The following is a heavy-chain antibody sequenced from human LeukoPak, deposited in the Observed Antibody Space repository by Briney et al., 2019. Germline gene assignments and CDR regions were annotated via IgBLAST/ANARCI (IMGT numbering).Heavy chain of an antibody. Sequence: GGSLRLSCAASGFTFSSHSMNWVRQAPGEGLEWVSFIRSSSSYIYYADSVKGGVTISRDNAKNSLYLQMNSLRAEDTAVYYCARPGIAVAGEFFDYWGQGTLVTVSS. D-gene: IGHD6-19*01. CDR2: IRSSSSYI. J-gene: IGHJ4*02. V-gene: IGHV3-21*01. CDR3: ARPGIAVAGEFFDY. CDR1: GFTFSSHS.